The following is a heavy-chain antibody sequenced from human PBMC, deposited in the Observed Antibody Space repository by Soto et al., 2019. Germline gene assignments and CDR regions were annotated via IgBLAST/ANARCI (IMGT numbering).Heavy chain of an antibody. Sequence: PGGSLRISFAASGFTFSASAMHWVRQASGKGLEWVGRIRSKANSYATAYAASVKGKFTISRDDSKNTAYLQMNSLKTEDTAVYYCTTRRTRATTRSTYYSYGMDVWGQGTTVTVSS. CDR3: TTRRTRATTRSTYYSYGMDV. CDR2: IRSKANSYAT. D-gene: IGHD1-26*01. J-gene: IGHJ6*02. CDR1: GFTFSASA. V-gene: IGHV3-73*01.